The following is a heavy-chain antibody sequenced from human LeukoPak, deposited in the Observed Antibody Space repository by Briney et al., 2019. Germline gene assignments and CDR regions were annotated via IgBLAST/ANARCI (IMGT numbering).Heavy chain of an antibody. Sequence: SETLSLTCTVSGGSISSYYWSWIRQPPGKGLEWIGYVYYSGSTNYNPSLKSRVNISIDTSKNQFSLKLSSVTAADTAVYYCASLLHDYGDYYGMDVWGQGTTVTVSS. CDR3: ASLLHDYGDYYGMDV. CDR1: GGSISSYY. D-gene: IGHD4-17*01. J-gene: IGHJ6*02. CDR2: VYYSGST. V-gene: IGHV4-59*08.